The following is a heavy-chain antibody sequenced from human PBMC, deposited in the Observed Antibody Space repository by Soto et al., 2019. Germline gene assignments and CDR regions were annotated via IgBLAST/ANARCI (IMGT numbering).Heavy chain of an antibody. CDR3: ARGDSSGWSRGGFDN. D-gene: IGHD6-19*01. Sequence: SQTLSLTCAISGDSVSSNSAAWNWIRQSPSRGLEWLGRTYYRSKWYKDYAVSVKSRITINPDTSKNQISLQLNSVTPEDTAVYYCARGDSSGWSRGGFDNWSQRTLVTVSS. CDR1: GDSVSSNSAA. V-gene: IGHV6-1*01. J-gene: IGHJ4*02. CDR2: TYYRSKWYK.